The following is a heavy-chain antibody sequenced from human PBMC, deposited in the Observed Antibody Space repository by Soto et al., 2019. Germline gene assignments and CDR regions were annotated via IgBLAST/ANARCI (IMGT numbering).Heavy chain of an antibody. V-gene: IGHV3-21*01. CDR3: ARVSSSGYFWFDP. Sequence: EVQLVESGGGLVKPGGSLRLSCAASGFTFSSYSMNWVRQAPGKGLEWVSSISSSSSYIYYADSVKGRFNISRDNAKNSLYLQMSSLRAEDTAVYYCARVSSSGYFWFDPWGQGTMVTVSS. CDR1: GFTFSSYS. J-gene: IGHJ5*02. D-gene: IGHD6-13*01. CDR2: ISSSSSYI.